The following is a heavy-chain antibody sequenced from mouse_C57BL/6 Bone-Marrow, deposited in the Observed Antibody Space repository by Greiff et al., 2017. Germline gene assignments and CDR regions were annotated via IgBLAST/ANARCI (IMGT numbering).Heavy chain of an antibody. CDR2: IDPRSGNT. V-gene: IGHV1-81*01. CDR1: GYTFTSYG. J-gene: IGHJ1*03. Sequence: VQLQESGAELARPGASVKLSCKASGYTFTSYGISWVKQRTGQGLEWIGEIDPRSGNTYYNEKFKGKATLTADKSSSTAYMELRSLTSEDSAVYFCARDWYFDVWGTGTTVTVSS. CDR3: ARDWYFDV.